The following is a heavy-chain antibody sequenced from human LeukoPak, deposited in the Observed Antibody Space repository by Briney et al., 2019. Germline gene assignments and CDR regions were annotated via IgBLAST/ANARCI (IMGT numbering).Heavy chain of an antibody. V-gene: IGHV3-48*03. CDR2: ISSSGSTI. J-gene: IGHJ6*03. D-gene: IGHD4-17*01. Sequence: GGSLRLSCAASGFTFSSYEMNWVRQAPGKGLEWVSYISSSGSTIYYADSVKGRFTIYRDNAKNSLYLQMNSLRAEDTALYHCARGGPGDYGDYGYYYYYMDVWGKGTTVTISS. CDR3: ARGGPGDYGDYGYYYYYMDV. CDR1: GFTFSSYE.